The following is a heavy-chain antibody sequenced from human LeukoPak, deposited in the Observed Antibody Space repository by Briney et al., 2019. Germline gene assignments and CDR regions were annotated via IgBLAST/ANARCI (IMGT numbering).Heavy chain of an antibody. J-gene: IGHJ5*02. Sequence: SEILSLTCTVSGGSISSSSYYWGWIRQPPGKGLEWIGSIYYSGSTYYNPSLKSRVTISVDTSKNQFSLKLSSVTAADTAVYYCARRGKVAAAGRSWFDPWGQGTLVTVSS. D-gene: IGHD6-13*01. CDR3: ARRGKVAAAGRSWFDP. V-gene: IGHV4-39*07. CDR2: IYYSGST. CDR1: GGSISSSSYY.